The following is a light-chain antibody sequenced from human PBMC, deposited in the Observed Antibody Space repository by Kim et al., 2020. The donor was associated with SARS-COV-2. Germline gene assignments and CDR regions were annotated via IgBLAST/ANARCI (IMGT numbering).Light chain of an antibody. CDR2: QDT. CDR3: QAWDTSTAV. CDR1: KLGDEF. Sequence: SVSPGQTASISCSGDKLGDEFACWYQQKPGQSPVLVIYQDTERPSGIPERFSGSNSGNTATLTISGTQAMDEADYYCQAWDTSTAVFGGGTKLTVL. V-gene: IGLV3-1*01. J-gene: IGLJ3*02.